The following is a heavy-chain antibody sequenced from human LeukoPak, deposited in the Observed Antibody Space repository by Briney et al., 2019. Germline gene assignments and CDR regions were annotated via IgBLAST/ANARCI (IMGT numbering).Heavy chain of an antibody. CDR2: TNTDGSST. V-gene: IGHV3-74*01. CDR1: GFTFSHYW. CDR3: VPTDSSGLD. Sequence: LGGSLRLSCEASGFTFSHYWMHWVRQAPGKGLVWVSRTNTDGSSTSYVDSVKGRFTISRDNASNTMYLQMNSLRAEDTAMYYCVPTDSSGLDLGQGTLVTVSS. J-gene: IGHJ4*02. D-gene: IGHD3-22*01.